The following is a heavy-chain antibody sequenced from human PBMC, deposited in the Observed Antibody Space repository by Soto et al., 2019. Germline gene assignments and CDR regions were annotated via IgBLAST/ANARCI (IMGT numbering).Heavy chain of an antibody. Sequence: EVQLVESGGGLVQPGGSLRLSCAASGFTFSTYWMSWVRQAPGKGLEWVANIKQDGREKNYVDSVKGRFTISRDNAKNSLYLQMNSLRAEDTAVYYCATLSHGDYFDSWGQGTPVTVSS. CDR3: ATLSHGDYFDS. J-gene: IGHJ4*02. CDR1: GFTFSTYW. CDR2: IKQDGREK. V-gene: IGHV3-7*01. D-gene: IGHD4-17*01.